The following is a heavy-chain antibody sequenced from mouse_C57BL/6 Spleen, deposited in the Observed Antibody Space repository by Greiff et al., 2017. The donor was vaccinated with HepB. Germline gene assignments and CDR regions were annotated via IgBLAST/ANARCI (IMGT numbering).Heavy chain of an antibody. J-gene: IGHJ3*01. CDR3: ARWTAQASFAY. Sequence: VQLQQSGPELVKPGASVKISCKASGYAFSSSWMNWVKQRPGKGLEWIGRIYPGDGDTNYNGKFKGKATLTADISSSTAYMQLSSLTSEDSAVYVCARWTAQASFAYWGQGTLVTVSA. CDR1: GYAFSSSW. V-gene: IGHV1-82*01. D-gene: IGHD3-2*02. CDR2: IYPGDGDT.